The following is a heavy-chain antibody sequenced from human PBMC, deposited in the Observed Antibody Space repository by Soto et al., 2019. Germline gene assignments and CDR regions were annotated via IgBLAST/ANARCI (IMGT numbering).Heavy chain of an antibody. V-gene: IGHV4-39*07. CDR2: IYYSGST. Sequence: QLQLQESGPGLVRPSETLSLTCTVTGGSVFSSSSYWAWIRQSPGKGLEWIGYIYYSGSTFYNPSLKSRVTISIDTSKRQFSLRMTSVLAADTAVYYCARHFSAVGRRGYSDYWGPGTLVTVSP. J-gene: IGHJ4*02. CDR3: ARHFSAVGRRGYSDY. CDR1: GGSVFSSSSY. D-gene: IGHD3-3*02.